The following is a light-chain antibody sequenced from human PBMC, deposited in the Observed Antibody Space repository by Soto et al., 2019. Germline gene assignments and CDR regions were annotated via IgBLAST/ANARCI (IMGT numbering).Light chain of an antibody. CDR2: GIS. J-gene: IGKJ4*01. CDR1: QSLATN. Sequence: EIVMTQSPVTLSVSPGERVTLSCRASQSLATNLAWYQQAPGQNPRLVIYGISARASGIPGRFSGSGFGTDFTLTISSLQPEDSPVYYCQQYLDWPLTFGGGTKVEI. V-gene: IGKV3-15*01. CDR3: QQYLDWPLT.